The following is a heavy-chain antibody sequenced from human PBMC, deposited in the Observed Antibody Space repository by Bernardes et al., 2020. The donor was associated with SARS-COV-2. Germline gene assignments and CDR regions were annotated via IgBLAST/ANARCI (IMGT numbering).Heavy chain of an antibody. CDR3: ASDTAMVGYYYYYGMDV. V-gene: IGHV3-30*03. J-gene: IGHJ6*02. CDR1: GFTFSSYG. CDR2: ISYDGSNK. D-gene: IGHD5-18*01. Sequence: GGSLRLSCAASGFTFSSYGMHWVRQAPGKGLEWVAVISYDGSNKYYADSVKGRFTISRDNSKNTLYLQMNSLRAEDTAVYYCASDTAMVGYYYYYGMDVWGQGTTVTVSS.